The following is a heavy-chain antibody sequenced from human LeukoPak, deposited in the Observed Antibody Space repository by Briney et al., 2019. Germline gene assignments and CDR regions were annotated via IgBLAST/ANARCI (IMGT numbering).Heavy chain of an antibody. J-gene: IGHJ4*02. Sequence: PSETLSLTCTVSGGSISSNNYYWGWIRQPPGKGLEWIGSIYYSGSTYYNPSLKSRVTISVDTSKNQFSLKLSSVTAADTAVYYCARELWFGEATLDYWGQGTLVTVSS. D-gene: IGHD3-10*01. CDR3: ARELWFGEATLDY. CDR2: IYYSGST. V-gene: IGHV4-39*07. CDR1: GGSISSNNYY.